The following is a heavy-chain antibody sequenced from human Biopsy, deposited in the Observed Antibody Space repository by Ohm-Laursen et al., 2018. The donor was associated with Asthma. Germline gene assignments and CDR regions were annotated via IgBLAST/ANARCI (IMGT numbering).Heavy chain of an antibody. CDR3: VRGSSSWHHGPFHYYYGLDV. CDR2: IHYSGTT. J-gene: IGHJ6*02. Sequence: SQTLSLTCSLSSGSGGYMRSGNYYWGWIRQPPGKGLEWIGSIHYSGTTYYNPSLESRVTVSADTSKNQVSLKLTSVTAADTAVYYCVRGSSSWHHGPFHYYYGLDVWGQGTTATVSS. V-gene: IGHV4-39*01. D-gene: IGHD6-13*01. CDR1: SGSGGYMRSGNYY.